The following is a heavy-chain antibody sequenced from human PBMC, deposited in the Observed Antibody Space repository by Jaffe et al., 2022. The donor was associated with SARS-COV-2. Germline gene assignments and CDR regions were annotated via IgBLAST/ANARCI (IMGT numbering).Heavy chain of an antibody. CDR1: GFTFSSYA. CDR3: ARDPRRDGYNSYPFDY. D-gene: IGHD5-12*01. CDR2: ISYDGSNK. J-gene: IGHJ4*02. Sequence: QVQLVESGGGVVQPGRSLRLSCAASGFTFSSYAMHWVRQAPGKGLEWVAVISYDGSNKYYADSVKGRFTISRDNSKNTLYLQMNSLRAEDTAVYYCARDPRRDGYNSYPFDYWGQGTLVTVSS. V-gene: IGHV3-30-3*01.